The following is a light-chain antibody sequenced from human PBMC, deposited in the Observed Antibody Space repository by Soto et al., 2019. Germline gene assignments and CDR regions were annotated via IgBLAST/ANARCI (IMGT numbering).Light chain of an antibody. CDR1: SSDIGASNS. Sequence: QSALTQPPSVSGSPGQSVTISCAGSSSDIGASNSVSWYQQHPGKAPKLLISEVTKRPSGVPDRFSGSKSGNTASLTVSGLQADDEADYYCGSKAGSNKHVVFGGGTKLTVL. CDR3: GSKAGSNKHVV. CDR2: EVT. J-gene: IGLJ2*01. V-gene: IGLV2-8*01.